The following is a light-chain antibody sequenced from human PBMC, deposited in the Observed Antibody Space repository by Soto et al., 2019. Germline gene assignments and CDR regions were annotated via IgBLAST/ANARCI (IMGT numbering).Light chain of an antibody. Sequence: ESVLTQSPGTLSLSPGERATLSCTASQSLDSRFLAWYQQKPRQPPRLLISGASSRAAGIPDRFSGSGSATDFTLTISRLEPDDVAVYYCQHFGTAPPWTFGQGTKVEIK. CDR1: QSLDSRF. CDR2: GAS. V-gene: IGKV3-20*01. CDR3: QHFGTAPPWT. J-gene: IGKJ1*01.